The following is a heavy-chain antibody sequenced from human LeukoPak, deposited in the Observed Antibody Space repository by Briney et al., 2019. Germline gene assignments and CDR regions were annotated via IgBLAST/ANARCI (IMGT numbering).Heavy chain of an antibody. CDR3: ARWAGTLIDY. D-gene: IGHD6-19*01. CDR1: GGSISSYY. CDR2: IYYSGST. Sequence: SETLSLTCTVSGGSISSYYWSWIRQPPGKGLEWIGYIYYSGSTNYNPSLKSRVTISVDTSKNQFSLKLSSVAAADTAVYYCARWAGTLIDYWGQGTLVTVSS. V-gene: IGHV4-59*08. J-gene: IGHJ4*02.